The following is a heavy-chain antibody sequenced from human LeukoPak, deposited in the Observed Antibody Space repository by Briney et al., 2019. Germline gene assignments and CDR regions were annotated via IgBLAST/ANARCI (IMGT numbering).Heavy chain of an antibody. CDR2: IYHTGST. V-gene: IGHV4-39*01. CDR1: GASISSSGFS. CDR3: ARVGGIAAPYYFDY. J-gene: IGHJ4*02. D-gene: IGHD6-13*01. Sequence: SETLSLTCTVSGASISSSGFSWGWIRQPPGKGLEYIGNIYHTGSTYYNPSLKSRVSISIDTSQSQFSLKLSSVSAADAAVYYCARVGGIAAPYYFDYWGQGTLVTVSS.